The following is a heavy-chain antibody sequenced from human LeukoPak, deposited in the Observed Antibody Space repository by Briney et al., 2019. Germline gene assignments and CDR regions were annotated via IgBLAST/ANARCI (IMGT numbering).Heavy chain of an antibody. Sequence: ASVKVSCKASGYTFTSYGISWVRQAPGQGLEWMGWISAYNGNTNYAQKLQGRVTMTTDTSTSTAYMELRSLRSDDTAVYYCARAQGVSGWYYNWFDPWGQGTLVTVSS. CDR2: ISAYNGNT. J-gene: IGHJ5*02. CDR3: ARAQGVSGWYYNWFDP. V-gene: IGHV1-18*01. D-gene: IGHD6-19*01. CDR1: GYTFTSYG.